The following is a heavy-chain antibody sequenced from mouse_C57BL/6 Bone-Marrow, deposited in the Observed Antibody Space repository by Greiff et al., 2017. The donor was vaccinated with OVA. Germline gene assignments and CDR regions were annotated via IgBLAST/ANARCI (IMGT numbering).Heavy chain of an antibody. V-gene: IGHV5-6*01. CDR3: ASLYYGSRDWYFDV. Sequence: EVKLMESGGDLVKPGGSLKLSCAASGFTFSSYGMSWVRQTPDKRLEWVATISSGGSYTYYPDSVKGRFTISRDNAKNTLYLQMSSLKSEDTAMYYCASLYYGSRDWYFDVWGTGTTVTVSS. D-gene: IGHD1-1*01. CDR1: GFTFSSYG. CDR2: ISSGGSYT. J-gene: IGHJ1*03.